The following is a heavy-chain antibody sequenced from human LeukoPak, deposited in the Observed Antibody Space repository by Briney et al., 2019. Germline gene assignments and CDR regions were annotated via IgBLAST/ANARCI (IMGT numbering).Heavy chain of an antibody. V-gene: IGHV3-30*04. CDR1: GFTFSSYA. D-gene: IGHD3-10*01. J-gene: IGHJ5*02. CDR2: ISYDGSNK. CDR3: ARDLDGSGGNWFDP. Sequence: GRSLRLSCAASGFTFSSYAMHWVRQAPGKGLEWVAVISYDGSNKYYADSVKGRFTISRDNSKNTLYPQMNSLRAEDTAVYYCARDLDGSGGNWFDPWGQGTLVTVSS.